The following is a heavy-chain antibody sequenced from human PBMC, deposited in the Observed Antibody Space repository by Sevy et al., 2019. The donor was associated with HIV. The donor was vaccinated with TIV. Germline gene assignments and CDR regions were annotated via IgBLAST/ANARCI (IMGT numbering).Heavy chain of an antibody. CDR3: ARALADWGSFHYSS. D-gene: IGHD3-16*02. CDR2: IKQDGTDK. CDR1: GFTFATYW. J-gene: IGHJ4*02. V-gene: IGHV3-7*01. Sequence: GGSLRLSCAASGFTFATYWMTWVRQAPGKGLEWVAYIKQDGTDKYYVDSVRGRFAISRDNAKNSLYLHMSGLRAEDTAVYYCARALADWGSFHYSSWGPGTLVTVSS.